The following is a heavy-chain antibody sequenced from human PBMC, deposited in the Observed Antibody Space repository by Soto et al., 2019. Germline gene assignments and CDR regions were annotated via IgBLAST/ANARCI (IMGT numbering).Heavy chain of an antibody. CDR2: IKSKSSGGTI. D-gene: IGHD6-13*01. CDR3: ARLDIAAAGTDTFDY. J-gene: IGHJ4*02. V-gene: IGHV3-15*07. Sequence: GGSLRLSCAASGFTFENAWLNWVRQVPGKGLEWVGRIKSKSSGGTIDYAAPMKGRFTISRDDSMNTLYLQMNSLKTEDTAVYYCARLDIAAAGTDTFDYWGQGTLVTVSS. CDR1: GFTFENAW.